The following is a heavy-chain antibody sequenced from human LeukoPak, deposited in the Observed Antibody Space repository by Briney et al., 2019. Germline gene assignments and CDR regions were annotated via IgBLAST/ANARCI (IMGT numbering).Heavy chain of an antibody. CDR3: ARALGGSRFDY. CDR1: GFTFSSYD. D-gene: IGHD5-12*01. Sequence: GGSLRLSCAASGFTFSSYDMHWVRQATGKGLEWVSAIGTAGDTYYPGSVKGRFTISRENAKNSLYLQMNSLRAEDTAVYYCARALGGSRFDYWGQGTLVTVSS. V-gene: IGHV3-13*01. CDR2: IGTAGDT. J-gene: IGHJ4*02.